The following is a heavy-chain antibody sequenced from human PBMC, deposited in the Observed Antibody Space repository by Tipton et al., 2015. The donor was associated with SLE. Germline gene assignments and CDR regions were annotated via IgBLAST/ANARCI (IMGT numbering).Heavy chain of an antibody. CDR2: IRSKAYGATT. CDR1: GFTFSSYG. D-gene: IGHD1-26*01. J-gene: IGHJ4*02. CDR3: TPWVGTTTYRY. Sequence: SLRLSCAASGFTFSSYGMHWVRQAPGKGLKWVGFIRSKAYGATTDYAASVKGRFTISGDDSKSIAYLQMNSLKTEDTAVYYCTPWVGTTTYRYWGQGTLVTVSS. V-gene: IGHV3-49*04.